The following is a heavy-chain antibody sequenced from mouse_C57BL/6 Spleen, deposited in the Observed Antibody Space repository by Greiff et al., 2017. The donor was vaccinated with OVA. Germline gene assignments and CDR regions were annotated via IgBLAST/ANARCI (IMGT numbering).Heavy chain of an antibody. Sequence: EVQLQQSGAELVRPGASVKLSCTASGFNIKDYYMHWVKQRPEQGLEWIGRIDPEDGDTEYAPKFQGKATMTADTSSNTAYLQLSSLTSEDTAVYYCTTGTYYGSSYWYFDVWGTGTTVTVSS. CDR2: IDPEDGDT. CDR1: GFNIKDYY. CDR3: TTGTYYGSSYWYFDV. D-gene: IGHD1-1*01. J-gene: IGHJ1*03. V-gene: IGHV14-1*01.